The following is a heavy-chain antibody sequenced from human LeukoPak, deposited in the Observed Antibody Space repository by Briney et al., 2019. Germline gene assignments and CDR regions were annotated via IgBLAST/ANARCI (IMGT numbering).Heavy chain of an antibody. CDR1: GGSFSGYY. Sequence: SETLSLTCAVYGGSFSGYYWSWIRQPPGKGLEWIGDINHSGSTNYNPSLKSRVTISVDTSKNQFSLKLSSVTAADTAVYYCARGSQSLGYCSGGSCRAKIFDYWGQGTLVTVSS. V-gene: IGHV4-34*01. CDR2: INHSGST. D-gene: IGHD2-15*01. J-gene: IGHJ4*02. CDR3: ARGSQSLGYCSGGSCRAKIFDY.